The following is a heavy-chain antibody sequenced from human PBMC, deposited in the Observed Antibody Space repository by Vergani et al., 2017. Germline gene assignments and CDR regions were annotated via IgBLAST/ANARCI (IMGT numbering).Heavy chain of an antibody. CDR2: IYYTGIT. Sequence: VQLQESGPGLVKRPGTLSLTCAVSGVSIKSGFWWNWVRQLPGKGLEWIGEIYYTGITNYNSSLKSRVSMAVDTSKNQFSLNLTSVTAADTAMYYCARRSSSYYFDIWVQGVLITVSS. V-gene: IGHV4-4*03. CDR1: GVSIKSGFW. D-gene: IGHD3-22*01. CDR3: ARRSSSYYFDI. J-gene: IGHJ5*02.